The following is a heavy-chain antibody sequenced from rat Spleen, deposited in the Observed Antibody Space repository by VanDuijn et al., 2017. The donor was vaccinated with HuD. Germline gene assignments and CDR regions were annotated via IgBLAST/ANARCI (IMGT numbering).Heavy chain of an antibody. J-gene: IGHJ2*01. Sequence: EVQLVESGGGLVQPARSLKLSCVASGFTFNNYWMTWIRQAPGKGLEWVASITNTGRSTYYPDSVRGRFAISRDNAKNALYLQMNNLRSEDAAIYYCARGTIPAIPFDYWGQGVMVTVSS. D-gene: IGHD1-2*01. CDR1: GFTFNNYW. V-gene: IGHV5-31*01. CDR2: ITNTGRST. CDR3: ARGTIPAIPFDY.